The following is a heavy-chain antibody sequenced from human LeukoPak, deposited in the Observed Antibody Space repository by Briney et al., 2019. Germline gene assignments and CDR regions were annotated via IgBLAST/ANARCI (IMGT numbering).Heavy chain of an antibody. J-gene: IGHJ6*02. CDR1: GGSISSYY. CDR3: ARSDTYYDFWSGYSPNYGMDV. D-gene: IGHD3-3*01. V-gene: IGHV4-59*01. Sequence: PETLSLTCTVSGGSISSYYWSWIRQPPGKGLERIGYISYSGSINYNPSLKSRVTMSVDTSKNQFSLKLSSVTAADTAVYYCARSDTYYDFWSGYSPNYGMDVWGQGTTVTVSS. CDR2: ISYSGSI.